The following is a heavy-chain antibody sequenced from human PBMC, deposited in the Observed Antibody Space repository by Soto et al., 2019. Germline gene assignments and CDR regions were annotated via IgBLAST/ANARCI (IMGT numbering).Heavy chain of an antibody. CDR3: ARDRLRYNWNDFPYYYYGMDV. J-gene: IGHJ6*02. Sequence: SLRLSCAASGFTFSSYAMHWVRQAPGKGLEWGAVISYDGSNKYYADSVKGRFTISRDNSKNTLYLQMNSLRTEDTAVYYCARDRLRYNWNDFPYYYYGMDVWGQGTTVTVS. V-gene: IGHV3-30-3*01. CDR1: GFTFSSYA. D-gene: IGHD1-1*01. CDR2: ISYDGSNK.